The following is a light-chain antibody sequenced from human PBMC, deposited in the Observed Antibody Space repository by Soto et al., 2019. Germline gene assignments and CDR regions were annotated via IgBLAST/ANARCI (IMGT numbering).Light chain of an antibody. V-gene: IGLV4-69*01. Sequence: QLVLTQSPSASASLGASVKLTCTLSSGHSSYAIAWHQQQPEKGPRYLMKVNSDGSHSKGDGIPDRFSGSSSGAERYLTISSLQSEDEADYYCQTWGTGPWVFGGGTQLTV. CDR1: SGHSSYA. J-gene: IGLJ3*02. CDR2: VNSDGSH. CDR3: QTWGTGPWV.